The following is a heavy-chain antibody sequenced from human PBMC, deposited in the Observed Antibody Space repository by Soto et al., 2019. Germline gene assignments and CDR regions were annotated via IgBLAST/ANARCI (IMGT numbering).Heavy chain of an antibody. D-gene: IGHD2-21*02. CDR3: ARDAYCGGDCYTTSFDP. Sequence: SVKVSCKASGGTFSSCAISWVRQAPGQGLEWMGGIIPIFGTANYAQKFQGRVTITADESTSTAYMELSSLRSEDTAVYYCARDAYCGGDCYTTSFDPWGQGTLVTVSS. CDR1: GGTFSSCA. V-gene: IGHV1-69*13. J-gene: IGHJ5*02. CDR2: IIPIFGTA.